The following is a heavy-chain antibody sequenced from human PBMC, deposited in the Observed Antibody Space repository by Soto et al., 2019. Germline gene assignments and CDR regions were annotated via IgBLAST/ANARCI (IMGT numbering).Heavy chain of an antibody. CDR1: GYTFTGYY. CDR2: VNPNSGGT. Sequence: GASVKVSCKASGYTFTGYYIHWVRQAPGQGLEWMGWVNPNSGGTNYAQKFQGWVTMTRDTSISTAYMELSRLRSDDTAVYYCVTSRVSIAVAGETEYYFDYWGQGTLVTSPQ. J-gene: IGHJ4*02. D-gene: IGHD6-19*01. CDR3: VTSRVSIAVAGETEYYFDY. V-gene: IGHV1-2*04.